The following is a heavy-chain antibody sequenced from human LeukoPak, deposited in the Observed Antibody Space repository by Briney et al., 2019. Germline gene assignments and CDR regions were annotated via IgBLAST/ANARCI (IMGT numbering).Heavy chain of an antibody. J-gene: IGHJ6*02. CDR3: ARDKYLGTRYFDWLSPPLGGMDV. CDR2: VYYSGAT. Sequence: PSETLSLTCTVSGGSISSSSYYWGWIRQPPGKGLEWIGTVYYSGATQYNPSLQSRISISVDTSKNQFSLRLTSVTAADTAMYYCARDKYLGTRYFDWLSPPLGGMDVWGQGTTVAVSS. D-gene: IGHD3-9*01. CDR1: GGSISSSSYY. V-gene: IGHV4-39*07.